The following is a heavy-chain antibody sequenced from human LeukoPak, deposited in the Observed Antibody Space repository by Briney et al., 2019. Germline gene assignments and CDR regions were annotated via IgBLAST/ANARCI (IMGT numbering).Heavy chain of an antibody. CDR1: GFTFSSYS. Sequence: GGSLRLSCAASGFTFSSYSMNWVRQAPGKGLEWVSSISSSSSYIYYADSVKGRFTISRDNAKNSLYLQMNSLRAEDTAVYYCAGGRITMVRGVIITASAYNWFDPWGQGTLVTVSS. V-gene: IGHV3-21*01. J-gene: IGHJ5*02. D-gene: IGHD3-10*01. CDR2: ISSSSSYI. CDR3: AGGRITMVRGVIITASAYNWFDP.